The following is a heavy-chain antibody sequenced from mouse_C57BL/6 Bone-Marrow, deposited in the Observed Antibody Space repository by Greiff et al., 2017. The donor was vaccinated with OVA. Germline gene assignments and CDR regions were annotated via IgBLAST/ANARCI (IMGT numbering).Heavy chain of an antibody. D-gene: IGHD4-1*01. V-gene: IGHV1-26*01. Sequence: EVQLQQSGPELVKPGASVKISCKASGYTFTDSYMNWVKQSHGKSLEWIGDINPNNGGTSYNQKFKGKATLTVDKSSSTAYMELRSLTSEDSAVYYCARDSNWAFRYFDVWGTGTTVTVSS. CDR1: GYTFTDSY. CDR2: INPNNGGT. J-gene: IGHJ1*03. CDR3: ARDSNWAFRYFDV.